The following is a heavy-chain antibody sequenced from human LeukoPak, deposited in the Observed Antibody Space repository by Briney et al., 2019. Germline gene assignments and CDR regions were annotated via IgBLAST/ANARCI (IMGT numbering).Heavy chain of an antibody. J-gene: IGHJ4*02. CDR2: ISSNGGST. CDR3: ARVPITIFGVVPYYFDY. Sequence: AGGSLRLSCAASGFTFSSYAMHWVRQAPGKGLEYVSAISSNGGSTYYANSVKGRFTISRDNSKNTLYLQMGSLRAEDMAVYYCARVPITIFGVVPYYFDYWGQGTLVTVSS. V-gene: IGHV3-64*01. CDR1: GFTFSSYA. D-gene: IGHD3-3*01.